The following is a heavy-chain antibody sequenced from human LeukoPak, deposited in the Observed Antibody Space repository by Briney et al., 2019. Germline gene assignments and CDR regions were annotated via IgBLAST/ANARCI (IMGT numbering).Heavy chain of an antibody. CDR3: ARDPGYGDYPSRMDV. J-gene: IGHJ6*04. D-gene: IGHD4-17*01. Sequence: PGGSLRLSCAASAFTFDDYGMSWVRQAPGKGLEWVSGINWNGGSTGYADSVKGRFTISRDNAKNSLYLQMNSLRAEDTALYYCARDPGYGDYPSRMDVWGKGTTVTVSS. V-gene: IGHV3-20*04. CDR2: INWNGGST. CDR1: AFTFDDYG.